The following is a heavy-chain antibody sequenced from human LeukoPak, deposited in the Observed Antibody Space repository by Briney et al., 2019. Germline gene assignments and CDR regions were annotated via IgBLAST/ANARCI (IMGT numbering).Heavy chain of an antibody. Sequence: GESLQISCKGSGYSFTSYWIGWVRQMPGKGLEWMGIIYPGDSDTRYSPSFQGQVTISADKSISTAYLQWSSLKASDTAMYYCARSRSGSSWYPETYYGMDVWGQGTTVTVSS. D-gene: IGHD6-13*01. CDR3: ARSRSGSSWYPETYYGMDV. J-gene: IGHJ6*02. V-gene: IGHV5-51*01. CDR2: IYPGDSDT. CDR1: GYSFTSYW.